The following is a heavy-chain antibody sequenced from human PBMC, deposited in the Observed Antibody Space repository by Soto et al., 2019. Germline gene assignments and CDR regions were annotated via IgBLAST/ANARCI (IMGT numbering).Heavy chain of an antibody. D-gene: IGHD6-13*01. V-gene: IGHV1-46*03. CDR2: INPSGGST. J-gene: IGHJ4*02. CDR1: GYTFTSYY. Sequence: ASVKVSCKASGYTFTSYYMHWVRQAPGQGLEWMGIINPSGGSTSYAQKFQGRVTMTRDTSTSTVYMELSSLRSEDTAVYYCARGTPRSYSSSRQGVDHWGQGTLVTVSS. CDR3: ARGTPRSYSSSRQGVDH.